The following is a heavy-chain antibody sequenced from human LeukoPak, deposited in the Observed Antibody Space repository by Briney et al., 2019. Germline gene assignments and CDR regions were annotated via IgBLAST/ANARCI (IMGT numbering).Heavy chain of an antibody. V-gene: IGHV3-74*01. D-gene: IGHD3-3*01. J-gene: IGHJ5*02. CDR1: GFTFNSYW. CDR3: VSDLCGGDDQ. CDR2: IDEDGKTI. Sequence: GGSLRLSCAASGFTFNSYWMQWVRQAPGKGLVWVSRIDEDGKTIDYADSVKGRFTISRGNAKDTLYLQMSSLRDEDTAVYYCVSDLCGGDDQWGRGTLVTVSS.